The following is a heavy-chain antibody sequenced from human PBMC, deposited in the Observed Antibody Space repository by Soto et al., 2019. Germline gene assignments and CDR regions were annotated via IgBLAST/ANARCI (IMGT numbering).Heavy chain of an antibody. CDR3: ARDSLIRYCSGGSCYIR. J-gene: IGHJ1*01. CDR2: ISSDSTAI. CDR1: GFTFSSYS. V-gene: IGHV3-48*01. D-gene: IGHD2-15*01. Sequence: EVQLVESGGGLVQPGGSLRLSCATSGFTFSSYSMNWVRQAPGKGLEWISSISSDSTAIYYADSVKGRFAISRDNAKNSQSLQRTSRRGDETAMYYFARDSLIRYCSGGSCYIRWVQGPLVTVSS.